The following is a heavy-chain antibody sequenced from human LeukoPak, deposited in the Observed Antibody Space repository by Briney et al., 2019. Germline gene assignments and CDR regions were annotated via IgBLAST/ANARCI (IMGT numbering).Heavy chain of an antibody. CDR3: ARDRSRDYYSGLDV. V-gene: IGHV3-53*01. Sequence: PGGSLRLSCAASGFTFSSYGMRWVRQAPGKGLEWVSTLYTVGTTYYADSVKGRFTISRDNSKNTLYLLMNSLRAEDTAMYYCARDRSRDYYSGLDVWGQGTTVTVSS. CDR2: LYTVGTT. CDR1: GFTFSSYG. J-gene: IGHJ6*02.